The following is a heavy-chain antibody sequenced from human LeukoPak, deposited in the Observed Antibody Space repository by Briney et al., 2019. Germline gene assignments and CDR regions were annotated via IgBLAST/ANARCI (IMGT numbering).Heavy chain of an antibody. CDR1: DDSIRDTNW. J-gene: IGHJ3*02. CDR2: IYHTGSS. CDR3: ARLPMVRGVIRAFDI. Sequence: SGTLSLTCGVSDDSIRDTNWWSWVRQPPGRGLEWIGEIYHTGSSNYSPSLKRRVTISMDKSKNQFSLKLSSVTAADTAVYYCARLPMVRGVIRAFDIWGQGTMVTVSS. D-gene: IGHD3-10*01. V-gene: IGHV4-4*02.